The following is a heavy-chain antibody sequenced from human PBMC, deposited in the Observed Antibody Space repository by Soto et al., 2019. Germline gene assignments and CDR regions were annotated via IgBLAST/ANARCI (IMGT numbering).Heavy chain of an antibody. Sequence: SETLSLTCAVYGGSFSGYYWSWIRQPPGKGLEWIGEINHSGSTNYNPSLKSRVTISVDTSKNQFSLKLSSVTAADTAVYYCARGETGYFDLWGRGTLVTVSS. CDR1: GGSFSGYY. CDR3: ARGETGYFDL. CDR2: INHSGST. V-gene: IGHV4-34*01. J-gene: IGHJ2*01.